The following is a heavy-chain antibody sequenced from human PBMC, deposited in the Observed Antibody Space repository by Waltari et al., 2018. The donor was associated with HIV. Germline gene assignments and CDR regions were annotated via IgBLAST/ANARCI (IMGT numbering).Heavy chain of an antibody. CDR1: GSTFSSYW. CDR3: ARGRPYGLDV. Sequence: EVQLVESGGGLVQPGGSLRLSCAASGSTFSSYWMYWVRQAPWKGLVWVSRIDNDGSSTIYADSVKGRFTISRDNAKNTLYLQMNSLSAEDTAVYYCARGRPYGLDVWGQGTTVTVSS. J-gene: IGHJ6*02. CDR2: IDNDGSST. V-gene: IGHV3-74*01.